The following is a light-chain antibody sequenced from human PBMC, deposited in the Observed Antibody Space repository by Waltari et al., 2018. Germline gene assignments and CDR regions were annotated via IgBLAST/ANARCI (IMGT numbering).Light chain of an antibody. CDR3: QSADTTDYVL. CDR2: KDS. J-gene: IGLJ2*01. V-gene: IGLV3-25*03. Sequence: SSGLTQPPSMSVSPGLTARITCPGDALSQPFVPWYQPKPGQAPVMVIFKDSERPSEIPERFSGSTSGTTGTLTISGVQAEDEADYYCQSADTTDYVLFGGGTSLTVL. CDR1: ALSQPF.